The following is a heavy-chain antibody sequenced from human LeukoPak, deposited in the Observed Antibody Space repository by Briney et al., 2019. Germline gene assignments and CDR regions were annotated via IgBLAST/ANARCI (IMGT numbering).Heavy chain of an antibody. CDR1: GGSISNYY. J-gene: IGHJ4*02. V-gene: IGHV4-59*01. CDR3: ARASIIASDFDY. CDR2: IYYSGTT. Sequence: PSETLSLTCTVSGGSISNYYWSWIRQPPGKGLEWIGYIYYSGTTNYNPSLKSRVTISVDTSKNQFSLKLSSVTAADTAVYYCARASIIASDFDYWGQGTLVTVSS. D-gene: IGHD1-14*01.